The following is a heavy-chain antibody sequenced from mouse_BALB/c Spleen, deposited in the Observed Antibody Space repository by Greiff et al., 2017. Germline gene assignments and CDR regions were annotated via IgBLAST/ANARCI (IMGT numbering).Heavy chain of an antibody. CDR2: ISYDGSN. Sequence: EVKLVESGPGLVKPSQSLSLTCSVTGYSITSGYYWNWIRQFPGNKLEWMGYISYDGSNNYNPSFKNRTSITRDTSKNQFFLKLNSVTTEDTATYYCARDYGNYVDYYAMDYWGQGTSVTVSS. J-gene: IGHJ4*01. CDR1: GYSITSGYY. D-gene: IGHD2-1*01. CDR3: ARDYGNYVDYYAMDY. V-gene: IGHV3-6*02.